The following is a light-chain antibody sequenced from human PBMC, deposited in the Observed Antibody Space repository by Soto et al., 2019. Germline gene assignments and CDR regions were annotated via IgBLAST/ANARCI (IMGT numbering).Light chain of an antibody. CDR3: QTWGTGVHVV. CDR1: SGHSSYA. Sequence: QAVVTQSPSASASLGASVKLTCTLSSGHSSYAIAWHQQQPEKGPRYLMKLNSDGSHSKGDGIPDRFSGSRSGAERYLTISSLQSEDEADYYCQTWGTGVHVVFGGGTKLTVL. V-gene: IGLV4-69*01. J-gene: IGLJ2*01. CDR2: LNSDGSH.